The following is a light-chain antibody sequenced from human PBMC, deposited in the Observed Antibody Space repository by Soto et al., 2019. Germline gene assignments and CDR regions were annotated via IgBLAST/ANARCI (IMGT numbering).Light chain of an antibody. Sequence: QPVLTQPPSVSGAPGQRVTISCTGSSSNIGAGYDVHWYQQLPGTAPKLPIYGNSNRPSGXXXXXXGSKSGTSASLAIPGXXXXXXXXXXXQSYDSSLSGYVFGTGTKLTVL. J-gene: IGLJ1*01. CDR2: GNS. CDR3: QSYDSSLSGYV. CDR1: SSNIGAGYD. V-gene: IGLV1-40*01.